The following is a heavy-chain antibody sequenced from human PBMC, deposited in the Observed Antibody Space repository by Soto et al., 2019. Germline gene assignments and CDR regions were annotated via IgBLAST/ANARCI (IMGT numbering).Heavy chain of an antibody. CDR2: IIPIFGTA. CDR1: GGTFSSYA. D-gene: IGHD2-8*01. J-gene: IGHJ6*02. Sequence: AASVKVSCKASGGTFSSYAISWVRQAPGQGLEWMGGIIPIFGTANYAQKFQGRVTITADESTSTAYMELSSLRSEDTAVYYCQFLMADGHYYGMDVWGQGTTVTVSS. CDR3: QFLMADGHYYGMDV. V-gene: IGHV1-69*13.